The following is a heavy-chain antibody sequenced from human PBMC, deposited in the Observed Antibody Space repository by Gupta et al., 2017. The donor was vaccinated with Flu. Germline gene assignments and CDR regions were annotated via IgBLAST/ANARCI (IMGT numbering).Heavy chain of an antibody. Sequence: EVQLVQSGAEVKKPGESLRISCKGSGYTFTNNWITWVRQMPGKGLEWMGRIDPTDSYTTYNPSFEGLVTISADKSIATAYLQWSSMKASDTAIYFCARILRGRFDSWGQGTLVTVSS. CDR3: ARILRGRFDS. CDR1: GYTFTNNW. CDR2: IDPTDSYT. D-gene: IGHD1-26*01. J-gene: IGHJ4*02. V-gene: IGHV5-10-1*01.